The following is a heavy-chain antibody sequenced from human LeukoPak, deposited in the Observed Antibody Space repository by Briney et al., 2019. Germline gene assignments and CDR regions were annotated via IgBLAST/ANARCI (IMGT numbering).Heavy chain of an antibody. V-gene: IGHV3-11*01. CDR1: GFTFSDYY. CDR2: ISSSGSTI. J-gene: IGHJ4*02. CDR3: AGVGGGVLLWFGELSHTPVDY. Sequence: GGSLRLSCAASGFTFSDYYMSWIRQAPGKGLEWVSYISSSGSTIYYADSVKGRFTISRDNAKNSLYLQMNSLRAEDTAVYYCAGVGGGVLLWFGELSHTPVDYWGQGTLVTVSS. D-gene: IGHD3-10*01.